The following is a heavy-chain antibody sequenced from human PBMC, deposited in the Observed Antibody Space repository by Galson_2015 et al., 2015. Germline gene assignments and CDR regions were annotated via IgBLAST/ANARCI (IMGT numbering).Heavy chain of an antibody. V-gene: IGHV3-30-3*01. CDR1: GFTFSSYA. J-gene: IGHJ4*02. Sequence: SLRLSCAASGFTFSSYAMHWVRQAPGKGLEWVADISYDGSNKYYADSVKGRFTISRDNSKNTLYLQMNSLRAEDTAVYYCARDQGRVVVPAALLYWGQGTLVTVSS. CDR2: ISYDGSNK. CDR3: ARDQGRVVVPAALLY. D-gene: IGHD2-2*01.